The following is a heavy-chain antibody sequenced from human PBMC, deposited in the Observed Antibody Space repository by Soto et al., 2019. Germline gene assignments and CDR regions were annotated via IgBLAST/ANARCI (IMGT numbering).Heavy chain of an antibody. CDR2: ISVTGFTT. D-gene: IGHD2-8*01. V-gene: IGHV3-48*03. Sequence: GALRVSGAASGLNFSNYNMNWVRQAPGGGLEWIAFISVTGFTTYYADSAWPRFTISRDNSQSALFLQMDSLTVDDSGIYFCARGGVDWGQGVPVTVSS. CDR1: GLNFSNYN. J-gene: IGHJ4*02. CDR3: ARGGVD.